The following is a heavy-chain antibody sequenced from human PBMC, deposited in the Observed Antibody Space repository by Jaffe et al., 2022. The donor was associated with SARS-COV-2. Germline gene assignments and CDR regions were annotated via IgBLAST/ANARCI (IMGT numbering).Heavy chain of an antibody. J-gene: IGHJ4*02. CDR2: IYYSGST. V-gene: IGHV4-31*03. Sequence: QVQLQESGPGLVKPSQTLSLTCTVSGGSISSGGYYWSWIRQHPGKGLEWIGYIYYSGSTYYNPSLKSRVTISVDTSKNQFSLKLSSVTAADTAVYYCARASCGGDCYLRFTRYYDSSGYSGNFDYWGQGTLVTVSS. D-gene: IGHD3-22*01. CDR1: GGSISSGGYY. CDR3: ARASCGGDCYLRFTRYYDSSGYSGNFDY.